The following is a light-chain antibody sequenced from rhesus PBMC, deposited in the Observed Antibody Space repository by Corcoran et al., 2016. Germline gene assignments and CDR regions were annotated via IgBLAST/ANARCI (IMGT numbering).Light chain of an antibody. CDR2: GAS. Sequence: DIQMTQSPSALSASVGDRVTISCRASQNIYRNLAWYQQKPGKAPKLLIHGASSLQTGIPSRFSGSESGTDFTLTISSLQPDDSAIYYCLHSYDNPYSFGQGTKVEIK. CDR1: QNIYRN. CDR3: LHSYDNPYS. V-gene: IGKV1S12*01. J-gene: IGKJ2*01.